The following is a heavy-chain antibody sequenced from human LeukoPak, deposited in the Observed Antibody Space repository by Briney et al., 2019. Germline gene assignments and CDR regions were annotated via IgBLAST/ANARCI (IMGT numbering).Heavy chain of an antibody. V-gene: IGHV3-23*01. CDR3: VSRSSDRAFDY. D-gene: IGHD5/OR15-5a*01. CDR2: ITDSGVDT. Sequence: GGSLRLSCVASEFAFSTYGMSWVRQAPGKGLECVSAITDSGVDTYYADSVKGRFTISRDNSKNTLFLQMNSLRAEDTAVYYCVSRSSDRAFDYWGQGALVTVSS. CDR1: EFAFSTYG. J-gene: IGHJ4*02.